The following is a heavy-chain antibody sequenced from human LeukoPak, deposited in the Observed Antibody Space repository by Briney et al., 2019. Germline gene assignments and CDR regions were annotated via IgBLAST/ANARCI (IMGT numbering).Heavy chain of an antibody. J-gene: IGHJ4*02. D-gene: IGHD3-3*01. V-gene: IGHV3-49*04. CDR2: IKSKAYGGTT. CDR1: GFTFGDYA. CDR3: TRVNYDFWSGYFEKDF. Sequence: PGGSLRLSCAASGFTFGDYAMTWVRQAPGKGLEWVGFIKSKAYGGTTEYAASVKGRFTISRDDSKGIAFLLMNSLKTEDTAVYYCTRVNYDFWSGYFEKDFWGQGTLVTVSS.